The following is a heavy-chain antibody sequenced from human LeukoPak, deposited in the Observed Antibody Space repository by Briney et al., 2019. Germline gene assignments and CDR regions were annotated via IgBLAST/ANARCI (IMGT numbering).Heavy chain of an antibody. CDR1: GGSISSYY. V-gene: IGHV4-34*01. CDR3: ARGGYGRRGAFDI. Sequence: KPSETLSLTCTVSGGSISSYYWSWIRQPPGKGLEWIGEINHSGSTNYNPSLKSRVTISVDTSKNQFSLKLSSVTAADTAVYYCARGGYGRRGAFDIWGQGTMVTVSS. J-gene: IGHJ3*02. D-gene: IGHD6-13*01. CDR2: INHSGST.